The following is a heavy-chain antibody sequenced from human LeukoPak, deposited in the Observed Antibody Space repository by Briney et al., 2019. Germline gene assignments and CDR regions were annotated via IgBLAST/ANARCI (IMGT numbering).Heavy chain of an antibody. V-gene: IGHV3-30*02. Sequence: GGSLRLSCAASGFTFSSYGMHWVRQAPGKGLEWVAFIRYDGSNKYYADSVKGRFTISRDNSKNTLYLQMNSLRAEDTAVYYCAKGAEDIVVVVAEYYFDYWGQGTLVTVSS. CDR3: AKGAEDIVVVVAEYYFDY. D-gene: IGHD2-15*01. CDR1: GFTFSSYG. J-gene: IGHJ4*02. CDR2: IRYDGSNK.